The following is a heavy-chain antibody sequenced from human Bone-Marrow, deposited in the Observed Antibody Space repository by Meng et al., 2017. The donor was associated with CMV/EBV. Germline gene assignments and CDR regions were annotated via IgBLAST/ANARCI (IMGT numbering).Heavy chain of an antibody. V-gene: IGHV4-59*12. J-gene: IGHJ4*02. CDR3: ARRGRLPYCSGGSCYSGLGVGFYVDY. Sequence: SETLSLTCTVSVGSISSYYWSWIRQPPGKGLEWIGYIYYSGSTNYNPSLKSRVTISVDTSKNQFSLKLSSVTAADTAVYYCARRGRLPYCSGGSCYSGLGVGFYVDYWGQGTLVTVSS. CDR2: IYYSGST. CDR1: VGSISSYY. D-gene: IGHD2-15*01.